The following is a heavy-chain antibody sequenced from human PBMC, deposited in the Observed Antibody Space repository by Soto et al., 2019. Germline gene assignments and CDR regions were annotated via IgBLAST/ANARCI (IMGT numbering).Heavy chain of an antibody. J-gene: IGHJ6*02. V-gene: IGHV1-18*01. CDR2: ISAYNGNR. CDR3: ARDQCSSPSCYRGTYYYGMDA. D-gene: IGHD2-2*01. CDR1: GYTFTRYG. Sequence: ASVKVSCKASGYTFTRYGISWVRQAPGQGLEWMGWISAYNGNRNYAQKFQGRVTMTTDTSTTTAYMELRSLRSDDTAIYYCARDQCSSPSCYRGTYYYGMDAWGQGTTVTVSS.